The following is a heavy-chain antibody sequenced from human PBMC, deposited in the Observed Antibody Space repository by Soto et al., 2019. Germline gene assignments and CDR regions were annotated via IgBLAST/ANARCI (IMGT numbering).Heavy chain of an antibody. Sequence: QVQLQESGPGLVKPSETLSLTCTVSGASISNYYWTWIRQPPGKGLEWIGYTHYSGSTDYNSYLKSRVTISVDMSKNQVSLKLPSVTAADTAVYYCARDNGDYVYDYWGQGTLVTVSS. CDR1: GASISNYY. CDR3: ARDNGDYVYDY. D-gene: IGHD4-17*01. CDR2: THYSGST. J-gene: IGHJ4*02. V-gene: IGHV4-59*01.